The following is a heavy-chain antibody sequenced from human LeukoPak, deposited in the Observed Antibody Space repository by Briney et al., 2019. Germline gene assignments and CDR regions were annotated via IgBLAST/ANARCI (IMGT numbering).Heavy chain of an antibody. D-gene: IGHD3-22*01. Sequence: SVKVPCKAFGGTFSSYAISWVRQAPGQGLEWMGRIIPIFGTANYAQKFQGRVTITTDESTSTAYMELSSLRSEDTAVYYCARDRGSYYYDSSGYYYFDYWGQGTLVTASS. CDR2: IIPIFGTA. CDR1: GGTFSSYA. J-gene: IGHJ4*02. V-gene: IGHV1-69*05. CDR3: ARDRGSYYYDSSGYYYFDY.